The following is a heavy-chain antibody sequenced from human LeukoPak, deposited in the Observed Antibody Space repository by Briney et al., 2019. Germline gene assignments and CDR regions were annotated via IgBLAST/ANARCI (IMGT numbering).Heavy chain of an antibody. CDR1: GLTVSKNY. CDR3: ARVGGH. Sequence: GGSLRLSCAASGLTVSKNYMSWVRQAPGKGLESVSVIYSGGSTYYADSVRGRFTVSRDNSKNTLYLQMNSLRVEDTAVYYCARVGGHWGQGTLVTVSS. CDR2: IYSGGST. D-gene: IGHD3-10*01. J-gene: IGHJ4*02. V-gene: IGHV3-53*01.